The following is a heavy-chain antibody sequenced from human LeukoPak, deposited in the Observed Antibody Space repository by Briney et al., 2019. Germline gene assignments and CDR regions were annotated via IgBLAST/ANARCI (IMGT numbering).Heavy chain of an antibody. D-gene: IGHD6-13*01. V-gene: IGHV4-34*01. CDR1: GGSFSGYY. CDR3: ARDGPYSSSWYGPNRYYYYGMDV. Sequence: SETLSLTCAVYGGSFSGYYWSWIRQPPGKGLGWIGEINHSGSTNYNPSLKSRVTISVDTSKNQFSLKLSSVTAADTAVYYCARDGPYSSSWYGPNRYYYYGMDVWGQGTTVTVSS. J-gene: IGHJ6*02. CDR2: INHSGST.